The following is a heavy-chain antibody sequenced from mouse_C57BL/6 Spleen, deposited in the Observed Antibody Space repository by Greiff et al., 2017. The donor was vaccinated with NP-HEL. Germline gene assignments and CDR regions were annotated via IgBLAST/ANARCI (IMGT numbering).Heavy chain of an antibody. CDR1: GYTFTSYW. J-gene: IGHJ2*01. V-gene: IGHV1-55*01. CDR3: ARDYGSYFDY. D-gene: IGHD1-1*01. CDR2: IYPGSGST. Sequence: QVHVKQPGAELVKPGASVKMSCKASGYTFTSYWITWVKQRPGQGLEWIGDIYPGSGSTNYNEKFKSKATLTVDTSSSTAYMQLSSLTSEDSAVYYCARDYGSYFDYWGQGTTLTVSS.